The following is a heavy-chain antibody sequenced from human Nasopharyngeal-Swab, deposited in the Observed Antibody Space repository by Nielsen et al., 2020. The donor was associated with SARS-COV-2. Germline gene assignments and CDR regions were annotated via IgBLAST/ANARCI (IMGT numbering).Heavy chain of an antibody. CDR2: IYPVDSDT. V-gene: IGHV5-51*01. Sequence: GESLKISCTGSGYIFPAYWIAWVLQLPGKGLEWLGIIYPVDSDTTYSPSFQGRVTLSADKSINTAYLQWSSLQASDTGIYYCTRGIDFDYWGQGTLVTVSS. CDR3: TRGIDFDY. CDR1: GYIFPAYW. J-gene: IGHJ4*02.